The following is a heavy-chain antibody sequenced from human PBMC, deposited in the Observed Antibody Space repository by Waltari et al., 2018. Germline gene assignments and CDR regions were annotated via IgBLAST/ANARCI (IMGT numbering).Heavy chain of an antibody. CDR2: ISYDGSNK. V-gene: IGHV3-30*03. Sequence: VQPGRSLRLSCAASGFTFSSYGMHWVRQAPGKGLEWVAVISYDGSNKYYADSVKGRFTISRDNSKNTLYLQMNSLRAEDTAVYYCGGYSYGYDYWGQGTLVTVSS. J-gene: IGHJ4*02. CDR3: GGYSYGYDY. D-gene: IGHD5-18*01. CDR1: GFTFSSYG.